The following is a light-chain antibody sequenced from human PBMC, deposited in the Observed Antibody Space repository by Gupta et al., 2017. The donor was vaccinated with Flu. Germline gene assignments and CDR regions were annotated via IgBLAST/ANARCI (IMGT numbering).Light chain of an antibody. CDR2: DGA. Sequence: ATLSLSPGERATLSCRASQSVSYYIAWYQQRPGQAPRLLIFDGANGVTGNPARFSAGRSGTNFTLTISSVEPEDFAVYYCQQRYDWPPLTFGQGTRLEV. CDR3: QQRYDWPPLT. J-gene: IGKJ5*01. V-gene: IGKV3-11*01. CDR1: QSVSYY.